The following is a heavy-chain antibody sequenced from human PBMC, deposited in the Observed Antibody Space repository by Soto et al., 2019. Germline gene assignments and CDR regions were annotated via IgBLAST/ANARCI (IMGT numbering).Heavy chain of an antibody. CDR3: ARMVGATLVDF. CDR2: IYHSGST. J-gene: IGHJ4*02. CDR1: GASISSTTSGNW. D-gene: IGHD1-26*01. V-gene: IGHV4-4*02. Sequence: QVQLQESGPGLVRPSGTLSLTCAVSGASISSTTSGNWWSWVRQPPGKGLEWIGEIYHSGSTNYNPTLKRRVTMAVDKSKDHFPLKLSSVTAADPAVYYCARMVGATLVDFWGQGTLVTVSS.